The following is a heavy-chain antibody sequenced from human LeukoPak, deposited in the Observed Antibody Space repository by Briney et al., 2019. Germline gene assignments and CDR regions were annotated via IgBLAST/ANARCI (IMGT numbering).Heavy chain of an antibody. D-gene: IGHD4-23*01. CDR3: ARDNASGNWILDY. J-gene: IGHJ4*02. Sequence: ASVKVSCKASGYTFTSYDINWVRQATGQGLEWMGWMNPNSGNTGYAQKFQGRVTITADESTSTAYMELSSLRSEDTAVYYCARDNASGNWILDYWGQGTLVTVSS. V-gene: IGHV1-8*01. CDR2: MNPNSGNT. CDR1: GYTFTSYD.